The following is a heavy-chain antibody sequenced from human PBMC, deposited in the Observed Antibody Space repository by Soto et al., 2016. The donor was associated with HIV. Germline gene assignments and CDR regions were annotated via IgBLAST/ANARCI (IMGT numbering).Heavy chain of an antibody. Sequence: QVQLQQWGAGLLKPSETLSLTCAVYGGSFSGYYWSWIRQSPGKGLQWIGEINHSGSTKYNPSLKSRVTISVDTSKNQFSLKLTSVTAADTAVYYCARGRVLWLGDLWCSSGCSYYFDYWGQGTLVTVSS. V-gene: IGHV4-34*01. CDR3: ARGRVLWLGDLWCSSGCSYYFDY. CDR1: GGSFSGYY. CDR2: INHSGST. J-gene: IGHJ4*02. D-gene: IGHD3-10*01.